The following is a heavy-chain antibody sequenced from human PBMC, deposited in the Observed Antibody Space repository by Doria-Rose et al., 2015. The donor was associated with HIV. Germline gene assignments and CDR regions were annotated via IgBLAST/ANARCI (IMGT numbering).Heavy chain of an antibody. CDR1: GVSLSSPGMG. J-gene: IGHJ4*02. CDR2: IFSGDER. Sequence: QESGPVLVKPTETLTLTCTASGVSLSSPGMGVSWIRQPPGKALEWLANIFSGDERSYKTSLKSRPTISRGTSKSQVVLTMTDMDPVDTATYYCARIKSSRWYHKYYFDFWGQGTLVIVSA. D-gene: IGHD6-13*01. CDR3: ARIKSSRWYHKYYFDF. V-gene: IGHV2-26*01.